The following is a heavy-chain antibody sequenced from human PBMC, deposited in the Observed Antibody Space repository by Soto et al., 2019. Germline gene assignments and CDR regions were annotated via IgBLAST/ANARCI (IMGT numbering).Heavy chain of an antibody. D-gene: IGHD2-15*01. CDR1: GFTFSSYG. CDR3: AKAAVVVAATLSLFDY. CDR2: ISYDGSNK. Sequence: GGSLRLSCAASGFTFSSYGMHWVRQAPGKGLEWVAVISYDGSNKYYADSVKGRFTISRDNSKNTLYLQMNSLRAEDTAVYYCAKAAVVVAATLSLFDYWGQGTLVTVSS. J-gene: IGHJ4*02. V-gene: IGHV3-30*18.